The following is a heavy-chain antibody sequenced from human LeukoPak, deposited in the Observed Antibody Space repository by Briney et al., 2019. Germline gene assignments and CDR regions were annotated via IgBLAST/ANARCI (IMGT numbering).Heavy chain of an antibody. CDR2: ISYHGGIT. CDR3: ARDSTYYYDSGSSGPHYFDF. CDR1: GFTFSSYA. V-gene: IGHV3-30*01. D-gene: IGHD3-10*01. Sequence: GRSLRLSCAASGFTFSSYAMHWVRQAPGKGLEWVALISYHGGITYYADSVKGRFALSRDNSKTTLFLQLNSLRAEDTAVYYCARDSTYYYDSGSSGPHYFDFWGQGTLVTVSS. J-gene: IGHJ4*02.